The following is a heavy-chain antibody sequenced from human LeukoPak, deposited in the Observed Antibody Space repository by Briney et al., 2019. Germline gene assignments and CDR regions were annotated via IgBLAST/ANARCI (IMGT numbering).Heavy chain of an antibody. CDR2: IYYSGST. Sequence: TPSETLSLTCTVSGGSISSYYWSWIRQPPGKGLEWIGYIYYSGSTNYNPSLKSRVTISVDTSKNQFSLKLSSVTAADTAVYYCARDGMATIDTWGQGTLVTVSS. CDR1: GGSISSYY. V-gene: IGHV4-59*12. CDR3: ARDGMATIDT. J-gene: IGHJ5*02. D-gene: IGHD5-24*01.